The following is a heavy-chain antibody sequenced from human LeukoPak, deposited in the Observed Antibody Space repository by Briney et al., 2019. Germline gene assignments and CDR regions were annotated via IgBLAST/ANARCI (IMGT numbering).Heavy chain of an antibody. CDR3: ASLYYYDSSGYLDY. CDR2: ISSSGSTI. Sequence: PGGSLRLSCAASGFTFSSYEMNWVRQAPGKGLEWVSYISSSGSTIYYADSVKGRFTISRDNAKNSLYLQMNSLRAEDTAVYYCASLYYYDSSGYLDYWGQGTLVTVSS. V-gene: IGHV3-48*03. D-gene: IGHD3-22*01. CDR1: GFTFSSYE. J-gene: IGHJ4*02.